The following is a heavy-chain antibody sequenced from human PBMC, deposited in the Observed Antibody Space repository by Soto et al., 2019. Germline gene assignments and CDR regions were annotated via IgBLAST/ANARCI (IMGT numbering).Heavy chain of an antibody. V-gene: IGHV3-33*01. D-gene: IGHD6-13*01. Sequence: GGSLRFSCAAYGFMFRSYAMHWVRQAPGKGLEWVAGIWYDGSTKYYGDSVKGRYSISRDNSKNMLDLQMNSLRAEDTAVYYCARVASSSSWHIPHFDQWGQGTLVTVSS. CDR1: GFMFRSYA. CDR2: IWYDGSTK. CDR3: ARVASSSSWHIPHFDQ. J-gene: IGHJ4*02.